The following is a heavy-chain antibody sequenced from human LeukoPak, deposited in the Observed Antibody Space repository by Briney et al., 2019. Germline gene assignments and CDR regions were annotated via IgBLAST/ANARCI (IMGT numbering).Heavy chain of an antibody. J-gene: IGHJ6*02. Sequence: GGSLRLSCAASGFTFSSYAMSWVRQAPGKGLEWVSSISGSTGSTYYADSVKGRFTISRDNSKNTLYLQMNSLRAEDTAVYYCAKDRGGSSTTYYYYYGMDVWGQGTTVTVSS. CDR3: AKDRGGSSTTYYYYYGMDV. CDR2: ISGSTGST. CDR1: GFTFSSYA. D-gene: IGHD2-15*01. V-gene: IGHV3-23*01.